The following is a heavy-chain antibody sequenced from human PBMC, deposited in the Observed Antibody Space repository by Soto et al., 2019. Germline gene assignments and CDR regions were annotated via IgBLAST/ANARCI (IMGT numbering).Heavy chain of an antibody. Sequence: QVQLVQSGAEVKMPGASVKVSCKASGYTFAAYGIHWVRLAPGQRPEWMGWINVGNDNTAYSQKFQGRVTITRDTPESISYMELTSLRSEDTALYFCAKDGGEGATLRSDHWGQGTLVTVSS. CDR1: GYTFAAYG. CDR3: AKDGGEGATLRSDH. D-gene: IGHD3-16*01. CDR2: INVGNDNT. V-gene: IGHV1-3*01. J-gene: IGHJ4*02.